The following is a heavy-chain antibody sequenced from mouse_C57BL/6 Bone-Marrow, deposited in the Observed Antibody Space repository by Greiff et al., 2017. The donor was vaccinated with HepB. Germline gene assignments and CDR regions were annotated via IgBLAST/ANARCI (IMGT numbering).Heavy chain of an antibody. CDR2: ISYDGSN. J-gene: IGHJ3*01. V-gene: IGHV3-6*01. CDR1: GYSITSGYY. D-gene: IGHD2-4*01. Sequence: EVKLMESGPGLVKPSQSLSLTCSVTGYSITSGYYWNWIRQFPGNKLEWMGYISYDGSNNYNPSLKNRISITRDTSKNQFFLKLNSVTTEDTATYYCAREGVYYDYSAWFAYWGQGTLVTVSA. CDR3: AREGVYYDYSAWFAY.